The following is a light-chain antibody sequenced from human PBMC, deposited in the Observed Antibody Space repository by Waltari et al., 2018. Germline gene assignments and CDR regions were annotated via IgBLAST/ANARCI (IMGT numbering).Light chain of an antibody. CDR3: QHYLRLPVT. V-gene: IGKV3-20*01. CDR1: QSVNGA. CDR2: HAS. J-gene: IGKJ1*01. Sequence: EIVLTQSPGTLSFSPGEGATLSCRASQSVNGALAWYQQKPGQAPRLLNYHASNRATGIPDRFSGSGSGTDFSLTISRLEPEDFAVYYCQHYLRLPVTFGQGTKVEI.